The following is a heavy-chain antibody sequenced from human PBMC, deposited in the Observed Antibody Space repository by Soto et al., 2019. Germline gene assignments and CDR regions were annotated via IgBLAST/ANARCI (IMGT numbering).Heavy chain of an antibody. CDR3: ARDGVVECGGPTCFSRWFDP. CDR1: GVSISGGDYY. CDR2: IYYTGST. D-gene: IGHD2-21*01. Sequence: KASETLSLTCNVSGVSISGGDYYWSWIRQSPGKGLEWIGFIYYTGSTYYNPSLKSRVTMSVDLSKNQFSLQLSTVTAADTAVYYCARDGVVECGGPTCFSRWFDPWGRGTLVTVSS. J-gene: IGHJ5*02. V-gene: IGHV4-30-4*01.